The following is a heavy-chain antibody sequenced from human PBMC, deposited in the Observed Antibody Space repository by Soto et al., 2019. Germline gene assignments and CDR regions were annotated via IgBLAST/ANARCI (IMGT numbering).Heavy chain of an antibody. CDR3: ARAPYEDYAVPEPNYFDS. D-gene: IGHD4-17*01. CDR1: GGTFSTLA. J-gene: IGHJ4*02. V-gene: IGHV1-69*01. CDR2: IIPIFGRP. Sequence: QVQLVQSGTEVKKPGSSVRVSCKASGGTFSTLAVSWVRQAPGQGLEWMGGIIPIFGRPVYAQKFQGRVTITADESTSIVYMELGSLSSDDTAVYYCARAPYEDYAVPEPNYFDSWGQGTLFTVSS.